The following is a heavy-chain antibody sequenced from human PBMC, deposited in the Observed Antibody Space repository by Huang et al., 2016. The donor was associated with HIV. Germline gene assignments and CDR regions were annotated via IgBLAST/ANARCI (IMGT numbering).Heavy chain of an antibody. CDR2: IYYSGST. CDR1: GGSISSYY. D-gene: IGHD4-4*01. J-gene: IGHJ4*02. V-gene: IGHV4-59*01. CDR3: ARGRATVND. Sequence: QVQLQESGPGLVKPSETLSLTCTVPGGSISSYYWSWIRQPPGKGLEWIGYIYYSGSTNYNPSLKSRVTISVDTSKNQFSLKLSAVTAADTAVYYCARGRATVNDWGQGTLVTVSS.